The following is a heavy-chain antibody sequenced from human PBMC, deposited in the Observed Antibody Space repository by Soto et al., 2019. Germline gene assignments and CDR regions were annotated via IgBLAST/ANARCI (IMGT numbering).Heavy chain of an antibody. J-gene: IGHJ6*02. CDR1: GYTFTSYG. CDR3: ARDPGGPMVAALPYDYDGMDV. CDR2: ISAYNGNT. D-gene: IGHD2-15*01. V-gene: IGHV1-18*01. Sequence: QVQLVQSGAEVKKPGASVKVSCKASGYTFTSYGISWVRQAPGQGLEWMGWISAYNGNTNYAQKLQGRVTMTTDTPTSTGYMELRSLRSDETGVYYCARDPGGPMVAALPYDYDGMDVWGQGTTVTVSS.